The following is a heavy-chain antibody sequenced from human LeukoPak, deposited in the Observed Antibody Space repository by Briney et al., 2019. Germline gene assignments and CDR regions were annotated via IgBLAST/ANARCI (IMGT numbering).Heavy chain of an antibody. CDR1: GYTFTSYG. D-gene: IGHD7-27*01. J-gene: IGHJ4*02. V-gene: IGHV1-18*01. Sequence: ASVKVSCKASGYTFTSYGTSWVRQAPGQGLEWMGWISAYNGNTNYAQKLQGRVTMTTDTSTSTAYMELSSLRSEDTAVYYCARDLSTGDWDAGYWGQGTLVTVSS. CDR3: ARDLSTGDWDAGY. CDR2: ISAYNGNT.